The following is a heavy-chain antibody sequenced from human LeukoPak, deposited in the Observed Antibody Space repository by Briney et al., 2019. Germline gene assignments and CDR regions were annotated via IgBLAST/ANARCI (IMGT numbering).Heavy chain of an antibody. Sequence: KPSETLSLTCTVSGGSISSSSYYWGWIRQPPGKGLEWIGSIYYSGSTYYNPSLKSRVTISVDTSKNQFSLKLSSVTAADTAVYYCARRGGSHSGKFDYWGQGTLVTVSS. V-gene: IGHV4-39*01. CDR3: ARRGGSHSGKFDY. CDR2: IYYSGST. D-gene: IGHD1-26*01. J-gene: IGHJ4*02. CDR1: GGSISSSSYY.